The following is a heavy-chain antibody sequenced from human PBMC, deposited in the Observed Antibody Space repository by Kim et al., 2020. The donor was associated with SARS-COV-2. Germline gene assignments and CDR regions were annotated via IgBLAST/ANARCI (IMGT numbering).Heavy chain of an antibody. V-gene: IGHV4-34*01. Sequence: SETLSLTCAVYGGSFSGYYWSWIRQPPGKGLEWIGEINHSGSTNYNPSLKSRVTISVDTSKNQFSLKLSSVTAADTAVYYCARSRKISTVRWGATLNYWGQGTLVTVSS. CDR2: INHSGST. J-gene: IGHJ4*02. CDR1: GGSFSGYY. CDR3: ARSRKISTVRWGATLNY. D-gene: IGHD4-17*01.